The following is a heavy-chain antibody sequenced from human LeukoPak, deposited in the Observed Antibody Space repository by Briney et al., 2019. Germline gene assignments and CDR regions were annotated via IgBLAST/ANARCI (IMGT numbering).Heavy chain of an antibody. CDR3: AKDTVASQLGFLDFDY. J-gene: IGHJ4*02. Sequence: GGSLRLSCAAPGFTVTDNYMNWVRQSSGKGLEWVSVIYGGGDTNYADSVKGRFIISRDTSKNTLYLQMNSLRAEDTAVYYCAKDTVASQLGFLDFDYWGQGTLVTVSS. V-gene: IGHV3-53*05. D-gene: IGHD3-3*01. CDR1: GFTVTDNY. CDR2: IYGGGDT.